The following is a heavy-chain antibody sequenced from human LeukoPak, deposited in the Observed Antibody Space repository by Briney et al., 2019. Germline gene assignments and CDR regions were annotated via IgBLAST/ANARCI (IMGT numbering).Heavy chain of an antibody. V-gene: IGHV4-34*03. CDR3: TGYGDGMDV. J-gene: IGHJ6*02. CDR1: GGSFSGYF. D-gene: IGHD3-9*01. Sequence: PSETLSLTCAVSGGSFSGYFWSWIRQPPGKGLEWIGEINHSGNTNYNPSLKSRVTISVDTSKNQFSLKLSSVTAADTAVYYCTGYGDGMDVWGQGTTVTVSS. CDR2: INHSGNT.